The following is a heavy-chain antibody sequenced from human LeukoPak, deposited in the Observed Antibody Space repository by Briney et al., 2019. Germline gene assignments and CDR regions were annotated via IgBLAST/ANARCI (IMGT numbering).Heavy chain of an antibody. CDR3: ARDGRWLQPISVDAFDL. Sequence: GASVKVSCKASGGTFSSYAISWVRRAPGQGLEWMGGIIPIFGTTNYAQKFQGTITITADKSTSTAYMELSSLRSEDTAVYYCARDGRWLQPISVDAFDLWGQGTMVTVSS. CDR2: IIPIFGTT. J-gene: IGHJ3*01. V-gene: IGHV1-69*06. D-gene: IGHD5-24*01. CDR1: GGTFSSYA.